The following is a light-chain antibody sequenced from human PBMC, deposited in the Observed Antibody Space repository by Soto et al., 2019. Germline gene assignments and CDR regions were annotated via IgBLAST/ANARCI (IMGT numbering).Light chain of an antibody. Sequence: QSVLTQPPSASGTPGHRVTISCSGSSSNIGSNYVYWYQQLPGTAPKLLIYSNNQRPSGVPDRFSGSKSGTSASLAISGLRSEDEADYYCAAWDASLSGHVFGTGTKVTVL. CDR2: SNN. J-gene: IGLJ1*01. V-gene: IGLV1-47*02. CDR1: SSNIGSNY. CDR3: AAWDASLSGHV.